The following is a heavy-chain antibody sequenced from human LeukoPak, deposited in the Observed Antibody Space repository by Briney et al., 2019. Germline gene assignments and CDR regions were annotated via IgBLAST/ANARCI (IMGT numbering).Heavy chain of an antibody. D-gene: IGHD6-13*01. J-gene: IGHJ4*02. CDR2: IRNDGSDK. CDR3: AKGKQQLVRGGFVY. V-gene: IGHV3-30*02. CDR1: GFIFSTYG. Sequence: GGSLRLSCAASGFIFSTYGMEWVRQAAGKGRGWVAFIRNDGSDKYYAVSVKGRFTTSSDNSNNTLYLQMSSLRAEDTALYYCAKGKQQLVRGGFVYWGQGTLVTVSS.